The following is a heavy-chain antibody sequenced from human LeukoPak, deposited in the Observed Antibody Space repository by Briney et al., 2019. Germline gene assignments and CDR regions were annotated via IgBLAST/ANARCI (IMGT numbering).Heavy chain of an antibody. Sequence: GGSLRLSCAASGFTFSNYGMHWVRQAPGKGLEWVAVMSYDGNNKYHADSVKGRFTISRDNSQNTLYLQMDSLRPDDTAVYYCAKVGEFRFRGPKAYWAKGPLVTVSS. J-gene: IGHJ4*02. D-gene: IGHD3-16*01. V-gene: IGHV3-30*18. CDR2: MSYDGNNK. CDR1: GFTFSNYG. CDR3: AKVGEFRFRGPKAY.